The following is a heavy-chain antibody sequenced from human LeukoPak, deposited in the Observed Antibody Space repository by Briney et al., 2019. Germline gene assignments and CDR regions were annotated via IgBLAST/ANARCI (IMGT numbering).Heavy chain of an antibody. CDR3: ATGYRGITMIVVARGAFDI. J-gene: IGHJ3*02. D-gene: IGHD3-22*01. CDR2: FDPEDGET. Sequence: ASVKVSCKVSGYTLTELSMHWVRQAPGKGLEWMGGFDPEDGETIYAQKFQGRVTMTEDTSTDTAYMELSSLRSEDTAVYYCATGYRGITMIVVARGAFDIWAKGQWSPSLQ. V-gene: IGHV1-24*01. CDR1: GYTLTELS.